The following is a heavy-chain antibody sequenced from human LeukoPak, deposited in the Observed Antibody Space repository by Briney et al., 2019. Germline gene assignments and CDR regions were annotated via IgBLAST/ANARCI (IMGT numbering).Heavy chain of an antibody. J-gene: IGHJ4*02. V-gene: IGHV1-18*01. CDR1: GYTFTSYG. CDR2: ISAYNGNT. CDR3: ARVRLGYCSSTSCPELSYYFDY. Sequence: ASVKVSCKASGYTFTSYGISWVRQAPGQGLEWMGWISAYNGNTNYAQKLQGRVTMTTDTSTSTAYMELRSLRSDDTAVYYCARVRLGYCSSTSCPELSYYFDYWGQGTLVTVSS. D-gene: IGHD2-2*01.